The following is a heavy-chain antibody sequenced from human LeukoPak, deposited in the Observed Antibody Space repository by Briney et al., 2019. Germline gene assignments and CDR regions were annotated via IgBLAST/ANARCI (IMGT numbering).Heavy chain of an antibody. CDR2: INPNIGAT. CDR1: GYTFTGYY. Sequence: GASVKVSCKPSGYTFTGYYLHWVRQAPGQALEWMGWINPNIGATMYAEKFQGRVTMTRDTSISTAYMELSSLRSDDTALYYCARDRVGSGWPRPYYFEHWGRGPLVTVSS. J-gene: IGHJ4*02. D-gene: IGHD6-19*01. CDR3: ARDRVGSGWPRPYYFEH. V-gene: IGHV1-2*02.